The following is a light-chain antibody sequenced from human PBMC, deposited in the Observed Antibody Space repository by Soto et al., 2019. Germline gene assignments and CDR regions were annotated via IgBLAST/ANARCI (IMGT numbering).Light chain of an antibody. CDR1: QNILYSSNNKNY. CDR3: QQYYSTPPYT. CDR2: WAS. V-gene: IGKV4-1*01. J-gene: IGKJ2*01. Sequence: DIVMTQSPDSLAVSLGERATINCKSSQNILYSSNNKNYLAWYQQKPGQPPKLLIYWASTRESGVPDRFSGSGSGTDFTLTISSLQAEDVAVYYCQQYYSTPPYTFGQGPSWRSN.